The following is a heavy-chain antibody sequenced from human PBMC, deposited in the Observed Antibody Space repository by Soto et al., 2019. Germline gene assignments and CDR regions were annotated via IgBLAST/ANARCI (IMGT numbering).Heavy chain of an antibody. Sequence: GESLKISCKASGYTFTTSWICWVGQMPWQGLEWMGIIDPGDSDTRYSPSFQGRITISVDKSISTAYLQWSSLEASDTAIYYCASHAGNSWKGDYFDYWGRGALVTVSS. CDR2: IDPGDSDT. V-gene: IGHV5-51*01. CDR3: ASHAGNSWKGDYFDY. D-gene: IGHD6-13*01. CDR1: GYTFTTSW. J-gene: IGHJ4*02.